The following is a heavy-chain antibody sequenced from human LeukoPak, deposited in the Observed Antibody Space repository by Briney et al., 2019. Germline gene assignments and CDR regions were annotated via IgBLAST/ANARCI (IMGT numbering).Heavy chain of an antibody. CDR1: GFTFDDYA. J-gene: IGHJ4*02. CDR2: ISWNSGSI. CDR3: AKAARITFGGVLRGAPDY. V-gene: IGHV3-9*01. D-gene: IGHD3-16*01. Sequence: GGSLRLSCAASGFTFDDYAMHWVRQAPGKGLEWVSGISWNSGSIGYADSVKGRFTISRDNAKNSLYLQMNSLRAGDTALYYCAKAARITFGGVLRGAPDYWGQGTLVTVSS.